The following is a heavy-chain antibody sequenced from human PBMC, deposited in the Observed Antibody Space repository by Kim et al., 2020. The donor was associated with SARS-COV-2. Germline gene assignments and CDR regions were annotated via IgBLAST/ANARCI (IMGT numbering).Heavy chain of an antibody. D-gene: IGHD6-19*01. CDR3: SRGLGSGWLSGVSFFVY. CDR1: GGSFSGYY. J-gene: IGHJ4*02. CDR2: INHRGST. V-gene: IGHV4-34*01. Sequence: SETLSLTCAVYGGSFSGYYWSWIRQPPGKGLEWIGVINHRGSTNYNPSPKGRVTITVATSTNQFSLKLSSVTAADTAVYYCSRGLGSGWLSGVSFFVYWGQGTRVTVSS.